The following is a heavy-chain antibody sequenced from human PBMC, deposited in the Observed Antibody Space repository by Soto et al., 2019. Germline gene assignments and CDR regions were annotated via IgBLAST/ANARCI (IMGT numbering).Heavy chain of an antibody. J-gene: IGHJ4*02. CDR1: GGSISSYY. CDR3: ARERGFCSSTSCYPYLDY. CDR2: IYYSGST. D-gene: IGHD2-2*01. V-gene: IGHV4-59*01. Sequence: SETLSLTCTVSGGSISSYYWSWIRQPPGKGLEWIEYIYYSGSTNYNPSLKSRITISVDTSKNQFSLKLSSVTAADTAVYYCARERGFCSSTSCYPYLDYWGQGTLVTVSS.